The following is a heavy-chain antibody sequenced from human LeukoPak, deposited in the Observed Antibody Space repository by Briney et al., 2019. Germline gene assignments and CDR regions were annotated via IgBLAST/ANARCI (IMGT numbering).Heavy chain of an antibody. J-gene: IGHJ4*02. CDR2: ISGSGGST. CDR1: GFTFSSYA. Sequence: PGGSLRLSCAASGFTFSSYAMGWVRQAPGKGLEWVSAISGSGGSTYYADSVKGRFTISRDSSKNTLYLQMNSLRAEDTAVYYCAKDLRYFDWGSFDYWGQGTLVTVSS. V-gene: IGHV3-23*01. CDR3: AKDLRYFDWGSFDY. D-gene: IGHD3-9*01.